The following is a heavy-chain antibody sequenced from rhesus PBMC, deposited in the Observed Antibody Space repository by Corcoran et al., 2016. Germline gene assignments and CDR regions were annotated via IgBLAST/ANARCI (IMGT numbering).Heavy chain of an antibody. D-gene: IGHD1-1*01. V-gene: IGHV4S10*01. CDR2: IFGRSKSN. CDR1: GGSISDRYR. Sequence: QVQLQESGPGVVKPSESLSLTCAVSGGSISDRYRWSWIRQPPGKGLGWIGYIFGRSKSNNHIPSLNVRVTMSKDAAKNQFSLKRSTVTAADTAVDYCARGWVQLEPVFDYWGQGVLVTVSS. J-gene: IGHJ4*01. CDR3: ARGWVQLEPVFDY.